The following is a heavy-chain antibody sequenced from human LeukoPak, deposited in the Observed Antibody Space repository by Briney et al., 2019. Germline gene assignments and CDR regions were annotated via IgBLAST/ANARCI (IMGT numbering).Heavy chain of an antibody. Sequence: GGSLRLSCAASGFTFDDYAMHWVRHAPGKGLEWVPGISWNSGSIGYADSVKGRFTISRDNAKNSLYLQMNSLRAEDTALYYCAKGGAVVVPAALDYWGQGTLVTVSS. CDR3: AKGGAVVVPAALDY. V-gene: IGHV3-9*01. J-gene: IGHJ4*02. CDR1: GFTFDDYA. D-gene: IGHD2-2*01. CDR2: ISWNSGSI.